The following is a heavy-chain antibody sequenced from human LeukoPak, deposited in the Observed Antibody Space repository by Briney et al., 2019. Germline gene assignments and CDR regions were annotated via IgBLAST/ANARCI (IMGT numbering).Heavy chain of an antibody. CDR1: GYTLTELS. CDR3: ARDRSITIFGVVIMEAFDI. CDR2: FDPEDGET. Sequence: PVASVKVSCKVSGYTLTELSMHWVRQAPGKGLEWMGGFDPEDGETIYAQKFQGRVTMTEDTSTDTAYMELSSLRSEDTAVYYCARDRSITIFGVVIMEAFDIWGQGTMVTVSS. D-gene: IGHD3-3*01. V-gene: IGHV1-24*01. J-gene: IGHJ3*02.